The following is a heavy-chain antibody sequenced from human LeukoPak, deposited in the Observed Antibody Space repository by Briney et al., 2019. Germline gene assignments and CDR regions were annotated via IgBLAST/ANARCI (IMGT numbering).Heavy chain of an antibody. CDR2: ITSSSSTM. J-gene: IGHJ4*02. V-gene: IGHV3-48*04. CDR1: GFTFSSYS. Sequence: GGSLRLSCAASGFTFSSYSMNWVRQAPGKGLEWLSYITSSSSTMYYADSVKGRFTFSRDNAKNSLYLQMHSLRAEDTAVYYCARDNGGFDYWGQGTLVTVSS. D-gene: IGHD4-23*01. CDR3: ARDNGGFDY.